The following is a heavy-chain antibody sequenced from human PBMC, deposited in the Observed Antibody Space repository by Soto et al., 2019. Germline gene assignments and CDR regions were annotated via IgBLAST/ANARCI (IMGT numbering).Heavy chain of an antibody. Sequence: QVQMVQSGAEGKKPGASVKVSCKASGYTFTSYYMHWVRQAPGQGLEWMGIINPSGGSTTYAQKCQGRVTMTRDTSTSTVYMELSSLRFEDTAVYYCARDGDFWRWDYWGQGTQVTVSS. CDR2: INPSGGST. CDR1: GYTFTSYY. J-gene: IGHJ4*02. CDR3: ARDGDFWRWDY. D-gene: IGHD3-3*01. V-gene: IGHV1-46*01.